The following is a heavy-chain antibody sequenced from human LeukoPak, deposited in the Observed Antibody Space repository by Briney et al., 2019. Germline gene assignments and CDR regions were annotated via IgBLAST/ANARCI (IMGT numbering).Heavy chain of an antibody. J-gene: IGHJ4*02. CDR2: INPDSGGT. CDR3: ARDAISRGIIDY. V-gene: IGHV1-2*06. CDR1: GYRFTGYY. D-gene: IGHD3-10*01. Sequence: GASVKVSCKASGYRFTGYYVHWVRQAPGQGLEGMGRINPDSGGTNFAQRFQGRATLTRDTSISTAYMELSRLTSDDTAVYYCARDAISRGIIDYWGQGTLVTVSS.